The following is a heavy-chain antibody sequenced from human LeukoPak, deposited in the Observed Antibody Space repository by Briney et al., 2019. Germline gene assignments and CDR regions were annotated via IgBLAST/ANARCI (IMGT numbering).Heavy chain of an antibody. V-gene: IGHV3-33*01. J-gene: IGHJ4*02. D-gene: IGHD3-10*01. CDR1: GFTFSSYG. CDR2: IWYDGSNK. Sequence: PGRSLRLSCAASGFTFSSYGMHWVRQAPGKGLEWVAVIWYDGSNKYYADSVKGRFTISRDNSKNTLYLQMNSLRAEDTAVYYCARGPSEIDPLYGSGSYHYGRFDYWGQGTLVTVSS. CDR3: ARGPSEIDPLYGSGSYHYGRFDY.